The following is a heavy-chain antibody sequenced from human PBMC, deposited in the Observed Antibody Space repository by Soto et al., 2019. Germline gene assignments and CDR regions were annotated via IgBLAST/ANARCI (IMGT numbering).Heavy chain of an antibody. D-gene: IGHD4-4*01. CDR1: GFTFSSYS. Sequence: EVQLVESGGGLVKPGGSLRLSCAASGFTFSSYSMNWVRQAPGKGLEWVSSISGSGNYTHYADFLRGRFTISRDNAKTSLYLQMNSLRAEDTAVNYCAREGINNYNEYYFDSWGQGTVVTVSS. V-gene: IGHV3-21*01. CDR2: ISGSGNYT. CDR3: AREGINNYNEYYFDS. J-gene: IGHJ4*02.